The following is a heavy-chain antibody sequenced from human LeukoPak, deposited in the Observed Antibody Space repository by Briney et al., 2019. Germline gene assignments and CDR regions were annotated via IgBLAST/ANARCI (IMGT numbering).Heavy chain of an antibody. D-gene: IGHD5-24*01. CDR2: IYHSGST. V-gene: IGHV4-4*02. J-gene: IGHJ6*03. CDR1: GGSISSSNW. CDR3: ARAPPLPVTYKYYYYYMDV. Sequence: SGTLSLTCAVSGGSISSSNWWSWVRQPPGKGLEWIGEIYHSGSTNYNPSLKSRVTISVDKSKNQFSLKLSSVTAADTAVYYCARAPPLPVTYKYYYYYMDVWGKGTTVTVSS.